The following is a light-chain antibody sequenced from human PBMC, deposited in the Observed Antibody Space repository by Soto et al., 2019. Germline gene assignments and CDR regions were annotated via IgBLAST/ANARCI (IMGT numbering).Light chain of an antibody. CDR3: SSYADTNNLV. CDR2: EVT. J-gene: IGLJ2*01. V-gene: IGLV2-23*02. CDR1: SSDIGSYDL. Sequence: QSALTQPASVSGSPGQSITISCTGTSSDIGSYDLVSWYQQHPGTAPKLIIYEVTKRPSGVSTRFSGSKSGNTASLTISGLQAVDEADYYCSSYADTNNLVFGGGTKLTVL.